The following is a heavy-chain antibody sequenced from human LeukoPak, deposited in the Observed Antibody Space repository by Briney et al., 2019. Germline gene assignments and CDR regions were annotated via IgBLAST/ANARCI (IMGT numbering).Heavy chain of an antibody. CDR3: ARDQTVVPAATRYYYYYGMDV. Sequence: PSETLSLTCTVSGGSISSYYWSWIRQPPGKGLEWIGYIYYSRSTNYNPSLKSRVTISVDTSKNQFSLKLSSVTAADTAVYYCARDQTVVPAATRYYYYYGMDVWGQGTTVTVSS. V-gene: IGHV4-59*01. D-gene: IGHD2-2*01. CDR1: GGSISSYY. CDR2: IYYSRST. J-gene: IGHJ6*02.